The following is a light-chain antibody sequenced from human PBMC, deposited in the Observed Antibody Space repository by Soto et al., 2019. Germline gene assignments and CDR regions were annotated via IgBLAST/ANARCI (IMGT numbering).Light chain of an antibody. J-gene: IGKJ5*01. CDR1: QSVSNNY. V-gene: IGKV3D-20*02. CDR2: GAS. Sequence: EIVLTQSPGTLSLSPGERATLSCRASQSVSNNYLAWYQQKPGQAPRLLIYGASNRATGIPDRFSGSGSGTDFTLTISSLESEDFAIYYCQQRNEWPLTFGQGTRLEIK. CDR3: QQRNEWPLT.